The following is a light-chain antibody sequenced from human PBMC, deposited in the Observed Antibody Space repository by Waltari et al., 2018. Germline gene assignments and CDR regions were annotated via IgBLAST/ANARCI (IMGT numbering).Light chain of an antibody. V-gene: IGKV1-5*01. CDR3: QHYSASSFT. J-gene: IGKJ4*01. CDR2: YAS. CDR1: ENIDNW. Sequence: DIQMTQXXSXXSASVGDXXXITFRVIENIDNWWAWYQQRPGEAPNLLIFYASTLEKGVPSRFSGSGSGTEFTLTISSLQPDDFATYYCQHYSASSFTFGGGTKLEIK.